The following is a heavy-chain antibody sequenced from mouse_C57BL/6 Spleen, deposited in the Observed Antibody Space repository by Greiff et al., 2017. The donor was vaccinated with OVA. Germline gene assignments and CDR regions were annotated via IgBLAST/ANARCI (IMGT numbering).Heavy chain of an antibody. CDR3: ARGGSPYGSSSDWYFDV. V-gene: IGHV1-82*01. D-gene: IGHD1-1*01. CDR1: GYAFSSSW. J-gene: IGHJ1*03. Sequence: QVQLQQSGPELVKPGASVKISCKASGYAFSSSWMNWVKQRPGKGLEWIGRIYPGDGDTNYNGKFKGKATLTADKSSSTAYMQLSSLTSEDSAVYFCARGGSPYGSSSDWYFDVWGTGTTVTVSS. CDR2: IYPGDGDT.